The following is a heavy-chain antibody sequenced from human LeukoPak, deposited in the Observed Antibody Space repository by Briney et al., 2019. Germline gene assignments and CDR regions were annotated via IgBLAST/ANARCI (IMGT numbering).Heavy chain of an antibody. J-gene: IGHJ4*02. CDR2: ISYDGSNK. CDR1: GFTFSSYA. Sequence: GGSLRLSCAASGFTFSSYAMHWVRQAPGKGLEWVAVISYDGSNKYYADSVKGRFTISRDNSKNTLYLQMNSLRAEDTAVYYCAREGPRGNSQFDYWGQGTLVTVSS. D-gene: IGHD2/OR15-2a*01. V-gene: IGHV3-30-3*01. CDR3: AREGPRGNSQFDY.